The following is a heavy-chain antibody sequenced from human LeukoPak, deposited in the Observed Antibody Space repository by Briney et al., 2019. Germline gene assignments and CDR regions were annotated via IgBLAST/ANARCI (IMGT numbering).Heavy chain of an antibody. CDR1: GFTFSSYS. D-gene: IGHD6-13*01. CDR2: ISSSSSYI. V-gene: IGHV3-21*01. CDR3: ARGSGSSSWYVGWFDP. J-gene: IGHJ5*02. Sequence: PGGSLRLSCAASGFTFSSYSMNWVRQAPGKGLEWVSSISSSSSYIYYADSVKGRFTISRDNAKNSLYLQMNSLRAEDTAVYYCARGSGSSSWYVGWFDPWGQGTLVTVSS.